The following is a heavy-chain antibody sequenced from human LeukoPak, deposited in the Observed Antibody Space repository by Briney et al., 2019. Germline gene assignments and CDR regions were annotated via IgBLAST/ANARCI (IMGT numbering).Heavy chain of an antibody. D-gene: IGHD5-18*01. J-gene: IGHJ5*02. Sequence: PGGSLRLSCATSGFTFSNYAMSWVRQAPGKGLEWVSVITSSGGSIYYADSVKGRFSISRDNSKNTLSLQMNSLRAEDTAVYYCAKDPEDTPRGWFDPWGQGTLVTVSS. CDR3: AKDPEDTPRGWFDP. CDR1: GFTFSNYA. V-gene: IGHV3-23*01. CDR2: ITSSGGSI.